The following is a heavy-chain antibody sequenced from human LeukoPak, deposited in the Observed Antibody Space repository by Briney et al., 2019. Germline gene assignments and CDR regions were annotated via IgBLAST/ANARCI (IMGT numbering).Heavy chain of an antibody. J-gene: IGHJ4*02. Sequence: SETLSLTCTVSGGSISSYYWSWIRQPAGKGLEWIGRIYTSGSTNYNPSLKSRVTMSVDTSKNQFSLKLSSVTAADTAVYYCARGSCSSISCLVDYWGQGTLVTVSS. D-gene: IGHD2-2*01. CDR3: ARGSCSSISCLVDY. CDR2: IYTSGST. CDR1: GGSISSYY. V-gene: IGHV4-4*07.